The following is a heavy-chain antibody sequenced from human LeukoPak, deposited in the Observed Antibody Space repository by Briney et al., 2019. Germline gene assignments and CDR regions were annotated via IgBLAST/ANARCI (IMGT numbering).Heavy chain of an antibody. CDR1: GGSISSGDYY. J-gene: IGHJ6*03. V-gene: IGHV4-30-4*08. CDR3: ARDSMLRGVIAYYYYYMDV. Sequence: SQTLSLTCTVSGGSISSGDYYWSWIRQPPGTGLEWIGYIYYSGSTYYNPSLKSRVTISVDTSKNQFSLKLSSVTAADTAVYYCARDSMLRGVIAYYYYYMDVWGKGTTVTVSS. D-gene: IGHD3-10*01. CDR2: IYYSGST.